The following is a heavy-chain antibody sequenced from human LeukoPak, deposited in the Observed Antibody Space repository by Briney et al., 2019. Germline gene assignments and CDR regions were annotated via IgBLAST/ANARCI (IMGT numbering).Heavy chain of an antibody. V-gene: IGHV4-59*01. J-gene: IGHJ4*02. CDR2: IYYSGST. Sequence: SETLSLTCTVSGGSISSYYWSWIRQPPGKGLEWIGYIYYSGSTNYNPSLKSRVTISVPTSKNQFSLKLSSVTAADTAVYYCARETYYYDSSGYYLYYFDYWGQGTLVTVSS. CDR1: GGSISSYY. CDR3: ARETYYYDSSGYYLYYFDY. D-gene: IGHD3-22*01.